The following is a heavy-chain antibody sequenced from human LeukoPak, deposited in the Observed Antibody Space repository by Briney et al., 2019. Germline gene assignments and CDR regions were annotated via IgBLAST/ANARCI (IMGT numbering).Heavy chain of an antibody. V-gene: IGHV3-21*01. J-gene: IGHJ6*03. D-gene: IGHD3-10*01. CDR3: ARLYGSGTGYMDV. CDR1: GFTFSSYS. Sequence: GGSLRLSCAASGFTFSSYSMNWVRQAPGKGLEWVSSISSSSSYIYYADSVKGRFAISRDNAKNSLYLQMNSLRAEDTAVYYCARLYGSGTGYMDVWGKGTTVTVSS. CDR2: ISSSSSYI.